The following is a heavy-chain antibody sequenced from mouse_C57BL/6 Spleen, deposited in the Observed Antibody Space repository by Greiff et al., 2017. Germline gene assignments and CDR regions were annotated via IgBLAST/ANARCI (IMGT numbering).Heavy chain of an antibody. CDR2: IYPGSGNT. CDR1: GYSFTSYY. Sequence: QVQLQQSGPELVKPGASVKISCKASGYSFTSYYIHWVKQRPGQGLEWIGWIYPGSGNTKYNEKFKGKATLTADTSSSTAYMQLSSLTSEDSAVXYCARYQGYFDYWGQGTTLTVSS. CDR3: ARYQGYFDY. J-gene: IGHJ2*01. V-gene: IGHV1-66*01.